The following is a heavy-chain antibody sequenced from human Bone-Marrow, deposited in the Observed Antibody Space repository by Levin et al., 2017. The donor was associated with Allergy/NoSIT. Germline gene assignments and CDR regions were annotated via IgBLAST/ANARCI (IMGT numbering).Heavy chain of an antibody. CDR3: ARDQGVGYGMDV. J-gene: IGHJ6*02. V-gene: IGHV3-74*01. D-gene: IGHD2-15*01. CDR2: INNDGSST. Sequence: LSLPCAASGFTFSNSWVHWVRPPPGKGLVWVSRINNDGSSTTYADSVKGRFTTSRDNAKNTLYLQLNSLRAEDTAVYYCARDQGVGYGMDVWGQGTTVTVSS. CDR1: GFTFSNSW.